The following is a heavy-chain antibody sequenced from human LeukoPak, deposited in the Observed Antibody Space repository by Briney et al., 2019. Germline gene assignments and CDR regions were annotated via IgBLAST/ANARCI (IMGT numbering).Heavy chain of an antibody. D-gene: IGHD1-26*01. Sequence: GASVKVSCKASGYTFTSDYMNWVRQAPGQGLEWMGIVHSSGGVIKYAQEFQDRLTVTRDTPTSTIYMELSSLRSEDTAVYYCAGSSHQRNWFDPWGQGTLVIVSS. CDR1: GYTFTSDY. CDR2: VHSSGGVI. V-gene: IGHV1-46*01. J-gene: IGHJ5*02. CDR3: AGSSHQRNWFDP.